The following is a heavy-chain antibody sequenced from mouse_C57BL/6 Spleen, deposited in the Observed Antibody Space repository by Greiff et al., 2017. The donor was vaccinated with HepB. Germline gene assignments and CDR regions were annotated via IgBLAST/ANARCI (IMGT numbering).Heavy chain of an antibody. Sequence: VHLVESGGGLVKPGGSLKLSCAASGFTFSDYGMHWVRQAPEKGLEWVAYISSGSSTIYYADTVKGRFTISRDNAKNTLFLQMTSLRSEDTAMYYCARPGGAWFAYWGQGTLVTVSA. CDR2: ISSGSSTI. V-gene: IGHV5-17*01. CDR3: ARPGGAWFAY. J-gene: IGHJ3*01. CDR1: GFTFSDYG.